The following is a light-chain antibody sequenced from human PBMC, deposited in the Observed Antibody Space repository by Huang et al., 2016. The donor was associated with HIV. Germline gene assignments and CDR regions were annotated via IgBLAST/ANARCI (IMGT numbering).Light chain of an antibody. V-gene: IGKV1-39*01. CDR3: QQTYSTAIT. J-gene: IGKJ5*01. Sequence: DIQMTQSPSSLSASVGDRVTITCRASQRISTYLNWYQQKPGKAPKLLIFAASTLQSGVPSTLSGSGSGTDFTLTISSLQPEDFATYYCQQTYSTAITFGQGTRLEIK. CDR2: AAS. CDR1: QRISTY.